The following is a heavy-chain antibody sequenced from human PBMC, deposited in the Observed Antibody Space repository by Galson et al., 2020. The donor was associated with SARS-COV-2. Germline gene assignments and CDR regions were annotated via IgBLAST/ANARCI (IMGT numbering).Heavy chain of an antibody. CDR3: ARARALWYSRSWFTGDFDY. V-gene: IGHV3-48*03. CDR1: GFTFSSYE. CDR2: ISSSGSTI. J-gene: IGHJ4*02. Sequence: GSLRLSCAASGFTFSSYEMNWVRQAPGKGLEWVSYISSSGSTIYYADSVKGRFTNSRDNAKNSLYLQMNSLRAEDTAVYYCARARALWYSRSWFTGDFDYWGQGSLVSVSS. D-gene: IGHD6-13*01.